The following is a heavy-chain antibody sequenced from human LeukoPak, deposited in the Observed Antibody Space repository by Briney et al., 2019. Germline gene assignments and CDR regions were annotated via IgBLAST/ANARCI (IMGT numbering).Heavy chain of an antibody. CDR2: ISSRSSTI. J-gene: IGHJ3*02. CDR1: GFVFSSSG. V-gene: IGHV3-48*01. CDR3: ARSWELDI. D-gene: IGHD1-26*01. Sequence: GGSLRLSCAASGFVFSSSGMSWVRQAPGKGLEWVSYISSRSSTIYYADSVKGRFTISRDNAKSSLYLQMNSLRAEDTAVYYCARSWELDIWGQGTMVTVSS.